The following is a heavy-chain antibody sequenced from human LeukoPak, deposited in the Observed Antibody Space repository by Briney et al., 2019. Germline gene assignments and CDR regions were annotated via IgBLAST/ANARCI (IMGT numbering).Heavy chain of an antibody. V-gene: IGHV3-23*01. J-gene: IGHJ1*01. CDR3: AQQVGYCSSGNCYFTY. Sequence: GGSLRLSCAASGFTFSSYAMNWVRQAPGKGLEWVSAINNDGDSTYSADSVKGRFTVSRDNSKNTLYLQMNSLRAEDAAVYYCAQQVGYCSSGNCYFTYWGQGTLVTVSS. CDR1: GFTFSSYA. CDR2: INNDGDST. D-gene: IGHD2-15*01.